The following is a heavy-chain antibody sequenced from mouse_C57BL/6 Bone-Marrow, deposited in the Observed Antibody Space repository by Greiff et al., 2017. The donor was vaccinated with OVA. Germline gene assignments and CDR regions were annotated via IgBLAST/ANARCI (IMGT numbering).Heavy chain of an antibody. Sequence: VQLQQSGAELVRPGASVKLSCTASGFNIKDDYMPWVKQRPEQGLEWIGWIDPENGDTEYASKFQGNATITADTSSNTAYLQLSSLTSEDTAVYYGTANGSNAWFDYWGQGTTLTVSS. CDR2: IDPENGDT. V-gene: IGHV14-4*01. J-gene: IGHJ2*01. CDR3: TANGSNAWFDY. D-gene: IGHD1-1*01. CDR1: GFNIKDDY.